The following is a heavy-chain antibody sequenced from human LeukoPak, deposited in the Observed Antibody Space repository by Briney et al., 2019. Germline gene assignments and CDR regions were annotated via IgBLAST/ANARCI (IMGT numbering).Heavy chain of an antibody. J-gene: IGHJ3*02. CDR1: GFTLDDYG. CDR2: INWNGGST. D-gene: IGHD3-22*01. Sequence: RPGRSLRLSCAASGFTLDDYGMSWVRHAPGKGLESVSGINWNGGSTGYADSVKGRFTISRDNAKNSLYLQMNSLRAEDTALYYCAREEVDYYQYDAFDIWGQGTMVTVSS. CDR3: AREEVDYYQYDAFDI. V-gene: IGHV3-20*04.